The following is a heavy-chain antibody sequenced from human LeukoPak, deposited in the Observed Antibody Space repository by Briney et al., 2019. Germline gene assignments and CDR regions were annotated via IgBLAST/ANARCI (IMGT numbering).Heavy chain of an antibody. V-gene: IGHV1-2*02. CDR1: GYTFTSYG. D-gene: IGHD1-26*01. CDR2: INPNSGGT. J-gene: IGHJ4*02. CDR3: ARAWGWEPNRGYFDY. Sequence: ASVKVSCKASGYTFTSYGISWVRQAPGQGLEWMGWINPNSGGTNYAQKFQGRVTMTRDTSISTAYMELSRLRSDDTAVYYCARAWGWEPNRGYFDYWGQGTLVTVSS.